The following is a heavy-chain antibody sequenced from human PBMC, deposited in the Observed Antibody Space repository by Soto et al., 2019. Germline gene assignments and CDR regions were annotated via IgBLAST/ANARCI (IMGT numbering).Heavy chain of an antibody. J-gene: IGHJ5*02. CDR3: ARAPDFWSGYSNWFDP. Sequence: SETLSLTCTVSGGSISSYYWSWIRQPPGKGLEWIGYIYYSGSTNYNPSLKSRVTISVDTSKDQFSLKLSSVTAADTAVYYCARAPDFWSGYSNWFDPWGQGTLVTVSS. D-gene: IGHD3-3*01. V-gene: IGHV4-59*01. CDR2: IYYSGST. CDR1: GGSISSYY.